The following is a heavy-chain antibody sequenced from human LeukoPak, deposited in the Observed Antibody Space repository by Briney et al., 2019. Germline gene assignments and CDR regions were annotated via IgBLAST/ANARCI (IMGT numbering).Heavy chain of an antibody. D-gene: IGHD5-18*01. Sequence: SETLSLTCTVSGGSISSYYWSWIRQPPGKGLEWIGYIYYSGSTNYNPSLKSRVTISVDTSKNQFSLKLSSVTAAGTAVYYCARAGYSYGDEFDYWGQGTLVTVSS. CDR2: IYYSGST. CDR3: ARAGYSYGDEFDY. CDR1: GGSISSYY. V-gene: IGHV4-59*01. J-gene: IGHJ4*02.